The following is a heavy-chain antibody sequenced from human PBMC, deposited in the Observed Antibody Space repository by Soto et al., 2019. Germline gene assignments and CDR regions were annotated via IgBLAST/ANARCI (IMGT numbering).Heavy chain of an antibody. J-gene: IGHJ4*02. V-gene: IGHV4-34*01. CDR1: GGSFSGYY. D-gene: IGHD2-8*02. CDR2: INHSGST. Sequence: SETLSLTCAVFGGSFSGYYWTWVRQPPGTGLEWIGEINHSGSTNYNPSLKSRVTISVDTSKNQFSLKLTSVTAADTAVYYCARDKITGLFDYWGQGTQVTVSS. CDR3: ARDKITGLFDY.